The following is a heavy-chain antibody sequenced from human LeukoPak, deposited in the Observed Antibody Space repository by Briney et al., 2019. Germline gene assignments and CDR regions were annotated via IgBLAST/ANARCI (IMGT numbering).Heavy chain of an antibody. Sequence: GGSLSLSCAPSGFTSTTYWMHWVPQAPGKGLVCLSGISSYGSITNYAASVQARFTIPRHNAKNTLYLQMNRLRAGDTAVYYCARDYGEGGYYFDYWGQGNLVTVSS. CDR1: GFTSTTYW. D-gene: IGHD4-17*01. CDR3: ARDYGEGGYYFDY. CDR2: ISSYGSIT. V-gene: IGHV3-74*01. J-gene: IGHJ4*02.